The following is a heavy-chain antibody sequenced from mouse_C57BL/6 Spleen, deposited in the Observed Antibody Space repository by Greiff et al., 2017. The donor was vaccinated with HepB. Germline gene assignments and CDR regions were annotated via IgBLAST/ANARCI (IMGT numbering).Heavy chain of an antibody. CDR3: ARPIYDGYYVPFAY. CDR1: GYTFTDYN. D-gene: IGHD2-3*01. V-gene: IGHV1-22*01. J-gene: IGHJ3*01. CDR2: INPNNGGT. Sequence: EVQLQQSGPELVKPGASVKMSCKASGYTFTDYNMHWVKQSHGKSLEWIGYINPNNGGTSYNQKFKGKATLTVNKSSSTAYMELRSLTSEDSAVYYCARPIYDGYYVPFAYWGQGTLVTVSA.